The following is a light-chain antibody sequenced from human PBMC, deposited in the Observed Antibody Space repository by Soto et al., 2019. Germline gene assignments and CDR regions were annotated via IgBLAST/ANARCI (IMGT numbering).Light chain of an antibody. CDR2: GAS. J-gene: IGKJ4*01. V-gene: IGKV1-12*01. Sequence: DIQMTQSPSSVSASVGDRVTITCRASQDISRWVAWYQQKPGRAPKFLIYGASTLHSGVPSRFSGSGCGTDFPLTITSLQPEDFATYFCQQAKSHPLTFGGGTKVELK. CDR3: QQAKSHPLT. CDR1: QDISRW.